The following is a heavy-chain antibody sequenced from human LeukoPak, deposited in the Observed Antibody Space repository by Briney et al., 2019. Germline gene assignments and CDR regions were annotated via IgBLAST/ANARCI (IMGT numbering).Heavy chain of an antibody. CDR3: ARDLASGWYGPDY. D-gene: IGHD6-19*01. CDR2: IWYDGSNK. Sequence: GGSLRLSCAASGFTFSSYGMHWVRQAPGKGLEWVAVIWYDGSNKYYADSVKGRFTISGDNSKNTLYLQMNSLRAEDTAVYYCARDLASGWYGPDYWGQGTLVTVSS. CDR1: GFTFSSYG. V-gene: IGHV3-33*01. J-gene: IGHJ4*02.